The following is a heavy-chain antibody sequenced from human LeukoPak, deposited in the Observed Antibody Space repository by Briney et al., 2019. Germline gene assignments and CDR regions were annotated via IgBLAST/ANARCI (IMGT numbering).Heavy chain of an antibody. CDR3: ARAEYSSRWYGDY. D-gene: IGHD6-13*01. J-gene: IGHJ4*02. Sequence: SVTVSCKASGYTFTGYYMHWVRPAPGQGLEWMGWINPNSGGTNYAQKFQGRVTITRDTSISTAYMELSRLRSDDTAVYYCARAEYSSRWYGDYWGQRPVVPVSS. CDR2: INPNSGGT. V-gene: IGHV1-2*02. CDR1: GYTFTGYY.